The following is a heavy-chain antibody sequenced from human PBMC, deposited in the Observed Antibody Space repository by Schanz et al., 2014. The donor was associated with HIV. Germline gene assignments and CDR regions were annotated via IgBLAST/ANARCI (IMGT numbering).Heavy chain of an antibody. CDR3: ATGANCSGGSCPPRWFDP. D-gene: IGHD2-15*01. Sequence: QVQLVQSGAEVKKPGSSVKVSCKASGGTFSIYAISWVRQAPGQGLEWMGGIIPIFGTANYAQKFQGRVTIIADESTSTAYMELSSLRSAATAVYFCATGANCSGGSCPPRWFDPWGQGTLVTVSS. V-gene: IGHV1-69*01. J-gene: IGHJ5*02. CDR2: IIPIFGTA. CDR1: GGTFSIYA.